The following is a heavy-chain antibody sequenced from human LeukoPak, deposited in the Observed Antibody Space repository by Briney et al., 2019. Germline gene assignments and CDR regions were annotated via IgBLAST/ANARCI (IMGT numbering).Heavy chain of an antibody. Sequence: GGSLRLSCTASGFTFGDYAMSWFRQAPGKGLEWVGFIRSKAYGGTTEYAAPVKGRFTISRDDSKSIAYLQMNSLKTEDTAVYYCTRATIYIVVVPAAMPNWFDPWGQGTLVTVSS. CDR2: IRSKAYGGTT. CDR1: GFTFGDYA. D-gene: IGHD2-2*01. J-gene: IGHJ5*02. V-gene: IGHV3-49*03. CDR3: TRATIYIVVVPAAMPNWFDP.